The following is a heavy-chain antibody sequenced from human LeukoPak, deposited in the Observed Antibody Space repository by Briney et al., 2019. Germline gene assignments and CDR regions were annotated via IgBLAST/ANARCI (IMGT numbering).Heavy chain of an antibody. CDR1: GGSISSSSYY. CDR3: ARLLYSRGWYYFDY. CDR2: IYYSGST. J-gene: IGHJ4*02. Sequence: SETLSLTCTVSGGSISSSSYYWGWIRQPPGKGLEWIGSIYYSGSTYYNPSLKSRVTISVDTSKNQFSLKLSSVTAADTAVYYCARLLYSRGWYYFDYWGQGTLVTVSS. V-gene: IGHV4-39*01. D-gene: IGHD6-19*01.